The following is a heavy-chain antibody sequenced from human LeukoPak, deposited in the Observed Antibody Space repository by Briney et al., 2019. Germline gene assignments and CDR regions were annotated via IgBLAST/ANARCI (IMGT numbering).Heavy chain of an antibody. V-gene: IGHV4-61*02. CDR2: IYTSGST. CDR1: GGSISSGSYY. CDR3: ARLGIPKKTTVTHYYYYYMDV. D-gene: IGHD4-11*01. Sequence: PSETLSLTCTVSGGSISSGSYYWSWIRQPAGKGLEWIGRIYTSGSTNYNPSLKSRVTISVDTSKNQFSLKLSSVTAADTAVYYCARLGIPKKTTVTHYYYYYMDVWGKGTTVTISS. J-gene: IGHJ6*03.